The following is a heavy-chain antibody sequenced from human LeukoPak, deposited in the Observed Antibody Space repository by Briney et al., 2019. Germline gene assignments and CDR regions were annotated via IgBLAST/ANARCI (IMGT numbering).Heavy chain of an antibody. D-gene: IGHD3-10*01. J-gene: IGHJ4*02. CDR2: ISYDGSNE. V-gene: IGHV3-30-3*01. Sequence: GGSLRLSCAASGFTFSGYAMHWVRQAPGKGLEWVAVISYDGSNEYYADSVKGRFTISRDNSKNTLYLQMNSLSVEDTAVYYCARVGYFASGPFSYFDYWGQGTLVTVSS. CDR1: GFTFSGYA. CDR3: ARVGYFASGPFSYFDY.